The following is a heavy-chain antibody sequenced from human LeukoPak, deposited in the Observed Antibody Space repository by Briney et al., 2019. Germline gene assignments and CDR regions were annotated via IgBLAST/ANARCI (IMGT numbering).Heavy chain of an antibody. CDR1: GFTFSYYD. V-gene: IGHV3-13*01. CDR3: VRDFGGAFDI. CDR2: LGTAGDT. D-gene: IGHD3-10*01. J-gene: IGHJ3*02. Sequence: GGSLRLSSAASGFTFSYYDMHWVRQATGKGLEWVSALGTAGDTYYLDSVKGRFTISRENAKNSLYLQMNSLRAGDTAVYYCVRDFGGAFDIWGQGTMVTVSS.